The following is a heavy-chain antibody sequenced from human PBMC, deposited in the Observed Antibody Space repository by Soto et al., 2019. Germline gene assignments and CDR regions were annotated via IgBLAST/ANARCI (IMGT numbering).Heavy chain of an antibody. V-gene: IGHV4-34*01. D-gene: IGHD6-13*01. CDR3: ARGMGGGAAAGITSYYYYYMDV. CDR1: GGSFSGYY. CDR2: INHSGST. Sequence: SETLSLTCAVYGGSFSGYYWSWIRQPPGKGLEWIGEINHSGSTNYNPSLKSRVTISVDTSKNQFSLKLSSVTAADTAVYYCARGMGGGAAAGITSYYYYYMDVWGKGTTVTVSS. J-gene: IGHJ6*03.